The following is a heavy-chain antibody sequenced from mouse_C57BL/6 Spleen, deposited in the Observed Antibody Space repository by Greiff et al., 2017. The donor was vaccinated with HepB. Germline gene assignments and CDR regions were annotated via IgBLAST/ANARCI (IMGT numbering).Heavy chain of an antibody. V-gene: IGHV1-50*01. CDR1: GYTFTSYW. CDR2: IDPSDSYT. D-gene: IGHD1-1*01. J-gene: IGHJ4*01. CDR3: ARGTTVVANYAMDY. Sequence: VQLQQPGAELVKPGASVKLSCKASGYTFTSYWMQWVKQRPGQGLEWIGEIDPSDSYTNYNQKFKGKATLTVDTSSSTAYMQLSSLTSEDSAVYYCARGTTVVANYAMDYWGQGTSVTVSS.